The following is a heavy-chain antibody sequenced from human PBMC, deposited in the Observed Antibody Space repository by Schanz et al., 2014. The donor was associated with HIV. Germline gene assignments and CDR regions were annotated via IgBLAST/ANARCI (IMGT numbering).Heavy chain of an antibody. V-gene: IGHV1-2*02. CDR3: ASDLSVYSSSSSV. Sequence: QVQLVQSGAEGRKPGASVKVSCKTSGYTFIDYFIHWVRQAPGQGLEWMGWIDPNSGGFARKFNDRVTITRDTSINAASMELSRLRSDDTAVYCCASDLSVYSSSSSVWGQGTTVTVSS. J-gene: IGHJ6*02. CDR1: GYTFIDYF. CDR2: IDPNSGG. D-gene: IGHD6-13*01.